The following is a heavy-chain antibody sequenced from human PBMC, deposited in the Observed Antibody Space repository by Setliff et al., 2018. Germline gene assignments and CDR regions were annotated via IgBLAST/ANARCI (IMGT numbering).Heavy chain of an antibody. J-gene: IGHJ3*02. CDR3: AREDWNGNAFDI. Sequence: SETLSLTCAVYDGSFSDYHWTWIRQPAGKGLEWIGRLYPNGNTNYNPSLKRRVNMSADSSKNNLSLRLKYVTAADTAVYYCAREDWNGNAFDIWGPGTMVTVSS. CDR1: DGSFSDYH. CDR2: LYPNGNT. V-gene: IGHV4-4*07. D-gene: IGHD1-1*01.